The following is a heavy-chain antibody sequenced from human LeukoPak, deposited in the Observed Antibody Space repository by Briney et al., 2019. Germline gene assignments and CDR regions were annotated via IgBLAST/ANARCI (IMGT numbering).Heavy chain of an antibody. CDR2: IYSGGST. CDR3: ARDKGDYGTIDY. Sequence: GGSLRLSCAASGFTVSSNYMSWVRQAPGKGLEWVSVIYSGGSTYYADSVKGRFTISRDNSKNSLYLQMNSLRAEDTAVYYCARDKGDYGTIDYWGQGTLVTVSS. D-gene: IGHD4-17*01. V-gene: IGHV3-53*01. J-gene: IGHJ4*02. CDR1: GFTVSSNY.